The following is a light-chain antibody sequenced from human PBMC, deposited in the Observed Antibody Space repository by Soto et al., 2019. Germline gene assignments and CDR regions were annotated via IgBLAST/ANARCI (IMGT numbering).Light chain of an antibody. Sequence: EDLLTQSAVNLKLSPGERATLSCRASQSFRGLLAWYQQKPGQAPRLLIYDASSRATGIPDRFSGSGSGTDFTLTISRLEPEDFAVYYCQQYGSSALSFGGRAKVAIK. CDR2: DAS. CDR1: QSFRGL. CDR3: QQYGSSALS. V-gene: IGKV3-20*01. J-gene: IGKJ4*01.